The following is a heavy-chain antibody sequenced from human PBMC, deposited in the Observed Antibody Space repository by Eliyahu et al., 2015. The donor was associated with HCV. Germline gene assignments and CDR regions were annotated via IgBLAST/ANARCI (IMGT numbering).Heavy chain of an antibody. J-gene: IGHJ5*02. D-gene: IGHD6-19*01. CDR1: TYY. Sequence: QVQLQESGPGLVKPSETLSLTTYYWSWIRQPPGKGLEWIGYIHYSGSTNYNPSLKSRVTISVDMSKNQFSLNLTSVTAADTAVYYCASGGGGIAVAGTGGWFDPWGQGTLVTVSS. V-gene: IGHV4-59*01. CDR3: ASGGGGIAVAGTGGWFDP. CDR2: IHYSGST.